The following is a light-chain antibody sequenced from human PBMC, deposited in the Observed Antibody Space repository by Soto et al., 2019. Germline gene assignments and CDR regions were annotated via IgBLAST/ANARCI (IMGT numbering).Light chain of an antibody. V-gene: IGKV3-20*01. CDR3: QQYGSSPVT. Sequence: GLTQSTGTLSLSPGERATLSCRASQSVSSSYLAWYQQKPGQAPRLLIYGASSRATGIPDRFSGSGSGTDFTLTISRLEPEDFAVYYCQQYGSSPVTFGPGTKVDI. J-gene: IGKJ3*01. CDR2: GAS. CDR1: QSVSSSY.